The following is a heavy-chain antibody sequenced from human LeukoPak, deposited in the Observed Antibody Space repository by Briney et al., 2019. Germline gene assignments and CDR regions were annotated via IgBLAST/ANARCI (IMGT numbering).Heavy chain of an antibody. D-gene: IGHD6-13*01. CDR3: ARGSAPGTGPPSLDS. CDR1: GGPIGKYH. CDR2: VYYTGNL. V-gene: IGHV4-59*01. J-gene: IGHJ4*02. Sequence: PSETLSLTCSVSGGPIGKYHWTWIRQPPGKRLEWIGYVYYTGNLNYNPSLERRVSLSIDTSKNQFSLSLSSVTAADTAVYYCARGSAPGTGPPSLDSWGQGTLVTVSS.